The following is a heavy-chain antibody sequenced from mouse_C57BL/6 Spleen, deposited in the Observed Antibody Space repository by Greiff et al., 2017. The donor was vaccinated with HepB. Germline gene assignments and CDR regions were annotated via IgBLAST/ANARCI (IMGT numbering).Heavy chain of an antibody. V-gene: IGHV5-4*01. CDR3: ARERDYGSSWFAY. Sequence: DVKLVESGGGLVKPGGSLKLSCAASGFTFSSYAMSWVRQTPEKRLEWVATISDGGSYTYYPDNVKGRFTISRDNAKNNLYLQMSHLKSEDTAMYYCARERDYGSSWFAYWGQGTLVTVSA. CDR2: ISDGGSYT. D-gene: IGHD1-1*01. J-gene: IGHJ3*01. CDR1: GFTFSSYA.